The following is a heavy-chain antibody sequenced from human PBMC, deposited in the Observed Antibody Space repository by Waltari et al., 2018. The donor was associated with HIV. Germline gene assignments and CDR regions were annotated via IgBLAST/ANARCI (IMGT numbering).Heavy chain of an antibody. Sequence: QVQLVQSGAEMKKPGASVKVSCKASGYTFTSYGIKWVRQAPGQGLEWMGWISAYNGNTDYAQKLQGRVTMTTDTSTSTAYMELRSLRSDDTAVYYCARDRTYYYASGNYYRALGYWGQGTLVTVSS. D-gene: IGHD3-10*01. V-gene: IGHV1-18*01. CDR3: ARDRTYYYASGNYYRALGY. CDR2: ISAYNGNT. J-gene: IGHJ4*02. CDR1: GYTFTSYG.